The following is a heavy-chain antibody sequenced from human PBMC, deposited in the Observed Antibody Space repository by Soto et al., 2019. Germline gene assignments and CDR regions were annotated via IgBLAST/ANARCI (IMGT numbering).Heavy chain of an antibody. J-gene: IGHJ4*02. CDR1: GGSFSGYY. V-gene: IGHV4-34*01. D-gene: IGHD5-12*01. CDR3: ARGREEIVATTTYRFDY. Sequence: SETLSLTCAVYGGSFSGYYWSWIRQPPGKGLEWIGEINHSGSTNYNPSLKSRVTISVDTSKNQFSLKLSSVTAADTAVYYCARGREEIVATTTYRFDYWGQGTLVTVSS. CDR2: INHSGST.